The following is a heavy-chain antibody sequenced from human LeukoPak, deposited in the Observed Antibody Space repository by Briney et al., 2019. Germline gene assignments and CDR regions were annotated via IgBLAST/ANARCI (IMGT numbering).Heavy chain of an antibody. CDR3: ARDGDRGYYYMDV. CDR1: GGTFSSYA. Sequence: SVKVSCKASGGTFSSYAISWVRQAPGQGLEWMGGIIPIFGTANYAQKFQGRVTITADESTSTAYMEPSSLRSEDTAVYYCARDGDRGYYYMDVWGKGTTVTVSS. J-gene: IGHJ6*03. CDR2: IIPIFGTA. D-gene: IGHD7-27*01. V-gene: IGHV1-69*13.